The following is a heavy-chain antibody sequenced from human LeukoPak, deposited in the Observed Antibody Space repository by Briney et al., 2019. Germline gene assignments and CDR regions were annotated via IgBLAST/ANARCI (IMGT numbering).Heavy chain of an antibody. D-gene: IGHD6-25*01. CDR2: INHSGST. Sequence: KPSETLSLTRAVYGGSFSGYYWSWIRQPPGKGLEWIGEINHSGSTNYNPSLKSRVTISVDTSKNQFSLKLSSVTAADTAVYYCARAAAADHFDYWGQGTLVTVSS. CDR1: GGSFSGYY. V-gene: IGHV4-34*01. CDR3: ARAAAADHFDY. J-gene: IGHJ4*02.